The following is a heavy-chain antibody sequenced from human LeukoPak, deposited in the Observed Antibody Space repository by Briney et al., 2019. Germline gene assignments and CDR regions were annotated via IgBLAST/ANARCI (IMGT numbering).Heavy chain of an antibody. Sequence: PGGSLRLSCAASGFSFSSYWMTWVRQAPGKGLEWVANINPGGSGRNYVDSVKGRFTISRGNAKNSLYLQMNSLRAEDTAVYYCARDEEGFSQGVCSLFRYWGQGSLVTVSS. CDR2: INPGGSGR. CDR1: GFSFSSYW. V-gene: IGHV3-7*01. J-gene: IGHJ4*02. CDR3: ARDEEGFSQGVCSLFRY. D-gene: IGHD5/OR15-5a*01.